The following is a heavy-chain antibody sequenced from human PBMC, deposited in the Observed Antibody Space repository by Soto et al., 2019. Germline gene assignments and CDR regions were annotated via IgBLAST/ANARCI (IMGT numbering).Heavy chain of an antibody. J-gene: IGHJ6*02. Sequence: QVQLQESGPGLVKPSQTLSLTCTVSGGSISSGGYYWSWIRQHPGKGLEWIGNIYYSGSTYYNPSLKSRVTISVDTSKNQFSLKRSSVTAADTAVYYCASSPAATYYYYGMDVWGRGTTVTVSS. V-gene: IGHV4-31*03. CDR1: GGSISSGGYY. D-gene: IGHD6-13*01. CDR3: ASSPAATYYYYGMDV. CDR2: IYYSGST.